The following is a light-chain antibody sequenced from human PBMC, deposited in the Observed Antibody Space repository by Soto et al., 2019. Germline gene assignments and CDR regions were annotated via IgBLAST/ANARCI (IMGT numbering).Light chain of an antibody. V-gene: IGKV1-27*01. CDR3: QKYNSALWT. Sequence: DIQMTQSPSSLSASVGDRVTITCRASQGISNYLAWYQQKPGKVPQLLIYSASVLQSGVPSRFSGSGSETDFTLTISSLQPEDVATYYCQKYNSALWTFGQGTKVEI. J-gene: IGKJ1*01. CDR1: QGISNY. CDR2: SAS.